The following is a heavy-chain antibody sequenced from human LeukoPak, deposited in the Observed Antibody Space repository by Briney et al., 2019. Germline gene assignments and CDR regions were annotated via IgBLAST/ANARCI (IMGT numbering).Heavy chain of an antibody. CDR2: INPSGGST. J-gene: IGHJ4*02. CDR3: ARAYPPPAAGFDY. Sequence: ASVKVSCKASGYTFASYYMHWVRQAPGQGLEWMGIINPSGGSTSYAQKFQGRVTITRDMSTSTAYMELSSLRAEDTAVYYCARAYPPPAAGFDYWGQGALVAVSS. CDR1: GYTFASYY. V-gene: IGHV1-46*01. D-gene: IGHD6-13*01.